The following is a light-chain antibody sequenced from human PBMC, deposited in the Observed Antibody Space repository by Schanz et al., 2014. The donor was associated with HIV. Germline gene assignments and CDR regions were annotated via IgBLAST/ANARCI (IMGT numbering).Light chain of an antibody. CDR1: SSDVGGYDF. Sequence: QSALTQPASVSGSPGQSINISCTGTSSDVGGYDFVSWYQQHPGKAPKLMIYEVSKRPSGVSNRVSGSKSGNTASLTISGLQAEDEADYYCSSYTSSSTVVFGGGTKLTVL. J-gene: IGLJ2*01. CDR3: SSYTSSSTVV. CDR2: EVS. V-gene: IGLV2-14*01.